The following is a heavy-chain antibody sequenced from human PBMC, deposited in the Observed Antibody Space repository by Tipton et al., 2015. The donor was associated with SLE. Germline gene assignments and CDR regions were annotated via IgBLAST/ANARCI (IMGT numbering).Heavy chain of an antibody. Sequence: QVQLVQSGAEVKKPGASVKVSCKTSGYTFTSYGISWVRQAPGQGLEWMGWISTFNGNTNFAQKLQGRVTMTTDTSTSTAYMELRSLRSDDTAVYYCAREGGADYVWGSYRLFDYWGQGTLVTVSS. V-gene: IGHV1-18*01. CDR1: GYTFTSYG. D-gene: IGHD3-16*02. CDR2: ISTFNGNT. J-gene: IGHJ4*02. CDR3: AREGGADYVWGSYRLFDY.